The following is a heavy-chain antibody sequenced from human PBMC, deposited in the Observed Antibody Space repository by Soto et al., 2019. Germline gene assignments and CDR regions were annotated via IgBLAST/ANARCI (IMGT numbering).Heavy chain of an antibody. CDR1: GFTFSSYA. CDR2: ISGSGGST. V-gene: IGHV3-23*01. J-gene: IGHJ6*02. D-gene: IGHD2-2*02. CDR3: AKDRCSSTSCYTRLWYYYYGMDV. Sequence: SLRLSCAASGFTFSSYAMSWVRQAPGKGLEWVSAISGSGGSTYYADSVKGRFTISRDNSKNTLYLQMNSLRAEDTAVYYCAKDRCSSTSCYTRLWYYYYGMDVWGQGTTVTVSS.